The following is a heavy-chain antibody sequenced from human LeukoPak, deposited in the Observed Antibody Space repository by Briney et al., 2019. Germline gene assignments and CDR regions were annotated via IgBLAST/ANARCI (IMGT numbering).Heavy chain of an antibody. CDR3: ATGYYYDSSGVLDY. CDR1: GYTLTELS. CDR2: FDPEDGET. D-gene: IGHD3-22*01. V-gene: IGHV1-24*01. J-gene: IGHJ4*02. Sequence: ASVTVSCKVSGYTLTELSMHWVRQAPGKGLEWMGGFDPEDGETIYAQKFQGRVTMTEDTSTDTAYMELSSLRSEDTAVYYCATGYYYDSSGVLDYWGQGTLVTVSS.